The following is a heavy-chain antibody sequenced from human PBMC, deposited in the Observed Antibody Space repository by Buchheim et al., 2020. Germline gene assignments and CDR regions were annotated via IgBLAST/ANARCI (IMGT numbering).Heavy chain of an antibody. D-gene: IGHD6-13*01. V-gene: IGHV4-34*01. J-gene: IGHJ4*02. CDR2: INHSGST. CDR3: AREVRGIAAAGLYFDY. Sequence: QVQLQQWGAGLLKPSETLSLTCAVYGGSFSGYYWSWIRQPPGKGLEWIGEINHSGSTNYNPSLKSRVTISVDTSKNQFSLKLSSVTAADTAVYYCAREVRGIAAAGLYFDYWGQGTL. CDR1: GGSFSGYY.